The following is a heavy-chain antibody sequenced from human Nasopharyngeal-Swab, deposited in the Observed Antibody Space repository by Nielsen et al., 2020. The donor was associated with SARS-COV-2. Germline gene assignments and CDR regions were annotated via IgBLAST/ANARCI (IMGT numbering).Heavy chain of an antibody. Sequence: GESLKISCAASGFTVSSYYMSWVRQAPGKGLEWVSVIYSGGSTYYADSVKGRFTISRDNSKNTLYLQMNSLRADDTAVYYCAREGIFHWFDAWGQGTLVTVSS. D-gene: IGHD3-10*01. V-gene: IGHV3-53*01. CDR3: AREGIFHWFDA. J-gene: IGHJ5*02. CDR1: GFTVSSYY. CDR2: IYSGGST.